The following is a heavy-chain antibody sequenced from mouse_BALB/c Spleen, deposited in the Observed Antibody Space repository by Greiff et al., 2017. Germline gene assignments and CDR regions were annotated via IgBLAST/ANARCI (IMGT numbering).Heavy chain of an antibody. CDR3: ARSGTTFAY. CDR1: GYSITSGYY. D-gene: IGHD1-1*01. V-gene: IGHV3-6*02. J-gene: IGHJ3*01. Sequence: ESGPGLVKPSQSLSLTCSVTGYSITSGYYWNWIRQFPGNKLEWMGYISYDGSNNYNPSLKNRISITRDTSKNQFFLKLNSVTTEDTATYYCARSGTTFAYWGQGTPVTVSA. CDR2: ISYDGSN.